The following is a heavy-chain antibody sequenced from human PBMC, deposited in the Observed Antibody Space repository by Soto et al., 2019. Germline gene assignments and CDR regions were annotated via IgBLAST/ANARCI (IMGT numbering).Heavy chain of an antibody. CDR2: XXXSXSX. CDR3: ARDRHLTDYGVDY. V-gene: IGHV4-38-2*02. D-gene: IGHD4-17*01. Sequence: SETLSLTCAVSGYSISSGYYWGWIRQPPGKGLEXIGSXXXSXSXXXNXXXXSRVTISVDTSKNQFSLKLSSVTAADTAVYYCARDRHLTDYGVDYWGQGTLVTVSS. J-gene: IGHJ4*02. CDR1: GYSISSGYY.